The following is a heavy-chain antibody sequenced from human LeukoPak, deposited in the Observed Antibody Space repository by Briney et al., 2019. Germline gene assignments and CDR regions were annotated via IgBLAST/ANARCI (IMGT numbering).Heavy chain of an antibody. Sequence: PGGSLRLSCAASGFAFSGNSLNWVRQAPGKGLEWVSYISGSSSTIYYADSVKDRFTISRDNAKNSLYLQMNSLRAEDTAVYYCARYRTGGSRGFDYWGQGTLVTVSS. J-gene: IGHJ4*02. V-gene: IGHV3-48*01. CDR1: GFAFSGNS. CDR3: ARYRTGGSRGFDY. CDR2: ISGSSSTI. D-gene: IGHD1-26*01.